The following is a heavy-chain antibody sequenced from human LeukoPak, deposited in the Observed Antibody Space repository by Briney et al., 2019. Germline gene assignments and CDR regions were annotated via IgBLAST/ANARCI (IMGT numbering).Heavy chain of an antibody. D-gene: IGHD6-19*01. Sequence: SVKVSGKASGGTFSSYAISWVRQAPGQGLEWMGGIIPIFGTANYAQKFQGRVTITADKSTSTAYMELSSLRSEDTAVYYCARGSPQGWRHFDYWGQGTLVTVSS. V-gene: IGHV1-69*06. CDR3: ARGSPQGWRHFDY. J-gene: IGHJ4*02. CDR1: GGTFSSYA. CDR2: IIPIFGTA.